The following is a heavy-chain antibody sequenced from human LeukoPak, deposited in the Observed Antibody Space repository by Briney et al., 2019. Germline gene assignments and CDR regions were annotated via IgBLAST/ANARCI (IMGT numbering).Heavy chain of an antibody. Sequence: GESLKISCKGSGYSFTSYWIGWVRQMPGKGLEWMGIIYPGDSDPRYSPSFQGQVTISADKSISTAYLQWSSLKASGTAMYYGARQKDYGYPPWFDPWGQGTLVTVSS. CDR3: ARQKDYGYPPWFDP. V-gene: IGHV5-51*01. CDR2: IYPGDSDP. CDR1: GYSFTSYW. J-gene: IGHJ5*02. D-gene: IGHD4-17*01.